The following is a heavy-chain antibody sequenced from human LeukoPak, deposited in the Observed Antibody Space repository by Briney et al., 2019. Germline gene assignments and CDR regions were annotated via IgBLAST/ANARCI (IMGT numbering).Heavy chain of an antibody. J-gene: IGHJ6*02. CDR3: ARVLVRQQLDYGMDV. Sequence: GGSLRLSCAASGFTFSSYAMSWVRQAPGKGLEWVSVIYSGGSTYYADSVKGRFTISRDNSKNTLYLQMNSLRAEDTAVYYCARVLVRQQLDYGMDVWGQGTTVTVSS. CDR1: GFTFSSYA. D-gene: IGHD6-13*01. V-gene: IGHV3-53*01. CDR2: IYSGGST.